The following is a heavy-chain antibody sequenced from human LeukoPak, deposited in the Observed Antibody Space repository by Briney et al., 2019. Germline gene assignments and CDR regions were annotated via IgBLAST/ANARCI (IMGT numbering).Heavy chain of an antibody. D-gene: IGHD1-1*01. CDR2: ISYDGSNK. V-gene: IGHV3-30-3*01. J-gene: IGHJ4*02. CDR3: AREDNFYGPFDY. Sequence: GGSLRLSCAASGFTFSSYAMHWVRQAPGKGLEWVADISYDGSNKYYADSVKGRFTISRDNSKNTLYLQMNSLRAEDTAVYYCAREDNFYGPFDYWGQGTLVTVSS. CDR1: GFTFSSYA.